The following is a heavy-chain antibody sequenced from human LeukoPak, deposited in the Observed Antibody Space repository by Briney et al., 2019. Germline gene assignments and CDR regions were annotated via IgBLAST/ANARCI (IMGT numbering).Heavy chain of an antibody. V-gene: IGHV3-23*01. CDR1: GFSFTYA. CDR2: ISGSGGST. Sequence: GGSLRLSCVASGFSFTYAWMSWVRQAPGKGLEWVSAISGSGGSTDYADSVKGRFTISRDNSKNTLYLQMNSLRVEDTAVYYCANSYCGGDCYLPWGQGTLVTVSS. D-gene: IGHD2-21*02. J-gene: IGHJ5*02. CDR3: ANSYCGGDCYLP.